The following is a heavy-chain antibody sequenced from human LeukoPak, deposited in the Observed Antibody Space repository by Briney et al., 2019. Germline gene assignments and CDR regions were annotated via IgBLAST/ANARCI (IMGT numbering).Heavy chain of an antibody. V-gene: IGHV4-39*01. CDR3: ARPAAYYDSSGYFNPGPFDY. D-gene: IGHD3-22*01. Sequence: SETPSLTCTVSGGSISSSSYYWGWIRQPPGKGLEWIGSIYYSGSTYYNPSLKSRVTISVDTSKNQFSLKLSSVTAADTAVYYCARPAAYYDSSGYFNPGPFDYWGQGTLVTVSS. CDR2: IYYSGST. CDR1: GGSISSSSYY. J-gene: IGHJ4*02.